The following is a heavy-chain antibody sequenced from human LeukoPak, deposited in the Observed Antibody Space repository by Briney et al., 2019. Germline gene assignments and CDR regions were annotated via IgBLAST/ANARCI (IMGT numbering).Heavy chain of an antibody. J-gene: IGHJ4*02. D-gene: IGHD2-15*01. CDR1: GYSFTSYW. CDR2: IYPGDSDT. V-gene: IGHV5-51*01. CDR3: ARRGYCSGGSCYPAYYFDY. Sequence: PGESLKISCKGSGYSFTSYWIGWVRQMPGKGLEWMGIIYPGDSDTRYSPSFQGQVTISADKSISTAYLQWSSLKASDTAMYYCARRGYCSGGSCYPAYYFDYWGQGTLVTVSS.